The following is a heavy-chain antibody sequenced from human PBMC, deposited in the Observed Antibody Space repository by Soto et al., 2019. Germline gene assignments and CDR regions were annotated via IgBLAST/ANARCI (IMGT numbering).Heavy chain of an antibody. D-gene: IGHD6-13*01. Sequence: GGSLRLSCAASGFTFSSYGMHWVHQAPGKGLEWVAVISYDGSNKYYADSVKGRFTISRDNSKNTLYLQMNSLRAEDTAVYYCAKDRAEDPNYSSSWSFDYWGQGTLVTVSS. J-gene: IGHJ4*02. CDR3: AKDRAEDPNYSSSWSFDY. V-gene: IGHV3-30*18. CDR2: ISYDGSNK. CDR1: GFTFSSYG.